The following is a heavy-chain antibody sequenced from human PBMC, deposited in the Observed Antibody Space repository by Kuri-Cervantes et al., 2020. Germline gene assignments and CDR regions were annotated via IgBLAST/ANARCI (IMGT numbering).Heavy chain of an antibody. CDR3: ARGVHNGAHRFDY. Sequence: GGSLRLSCAASGFTSRNHGIHWVRQSLGKGLEWVAFIRFDGAIGYYADSVQGRFAISRDNAETTVFLQMNSLRAEDTAIYYCARGVHNGAHRFDYWGQGALVTVSS. D-gene: IGHD2-8*01. V-gene: IGHV3-30*02. CDR2: IRFDGAIG. J-gene: IGHJ4*02. CDR1: GFTSRNHG.